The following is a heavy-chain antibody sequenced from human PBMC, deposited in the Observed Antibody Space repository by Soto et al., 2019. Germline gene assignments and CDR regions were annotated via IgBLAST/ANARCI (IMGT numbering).Heavy chain of an antibody. CDR3: ARTDPLNYGMDV. Sequence: PSETLSLTCTVSGGSISSYYWSWIRQPPGKGLEWIGYIYYSGSTNYNPSLKSRVTISVDTSKNQFSLKLSSVTAADTAVYYCARTDPLNYGMDVWGQGTTVTVSS. J-gene: IGHJ6*02. CDR2: IYYSGST. V-gene: IGHV4-59*01. CDR1: GGSISSYY.